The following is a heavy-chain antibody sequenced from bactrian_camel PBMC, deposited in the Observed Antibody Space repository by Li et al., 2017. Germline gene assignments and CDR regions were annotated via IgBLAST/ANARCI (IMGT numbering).Heavy chain of an antibody. V-gene: IGHV3S1*01. Sequence: HVQLVESGGGSVQAGGSLRLSCAISGHTDSNYCMGWFRQAPGKEREGVAGIDSDDGSTHYADSVKGRFTISHDNAENTPYLQMNSLEVEDTAMYYCAARWTLCPPRSKAPPNFWGQGTQVTVS. CDR3: AARWTLCPPRSKAPPNF. CDR2: IDSDDGST. CDR1: GHTDSNYC. D-gene: IGHD6*01. J-gene: IGHJ4*01.